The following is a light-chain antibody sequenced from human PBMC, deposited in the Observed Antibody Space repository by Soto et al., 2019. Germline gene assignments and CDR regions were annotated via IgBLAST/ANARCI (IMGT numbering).Light chain of an antibody. Sequence: EIAMTQSPATLSVSPGERGTLSCRASQSVSSNLAWYQQKPGQAPRLLIYAASARATGIPARFSGSGSGTDFTLTISSLPSEDFAVYYCQQYNNWPYTFGQGTKVDI. CDR2: AAS. V-gene: IGKV3-15*01. J-gene: IGKJ2*01. CDR1: QSVSSN. CDR3: QQYNNWPYT.